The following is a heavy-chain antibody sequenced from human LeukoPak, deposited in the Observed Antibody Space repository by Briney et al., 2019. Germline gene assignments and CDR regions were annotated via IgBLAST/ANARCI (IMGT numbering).Heavy chain of an antibody. Sequence: PSETLSLTCTVSGGSVSSGSYYWSWIRQPPGKGLEWIGYIYYSGSTNYNPSLKSRVTISVDTSKNQFSLKLSSVTTADTAVYYCARDGAAGTRVRGIDYWGQGTLVTVSP. CDR3: ARDGAAGTRVRGIDY. J-gene: IGHJ4*02. CDR1: GGSVSSGSYY. V-gene: IGHV4-61*01. D-gene: IGHD6-13*01. CDR2: IYYSGST.